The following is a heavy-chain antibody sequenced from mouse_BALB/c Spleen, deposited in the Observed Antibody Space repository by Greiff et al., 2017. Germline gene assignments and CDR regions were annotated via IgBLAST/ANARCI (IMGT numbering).Heavy chain of an antibody. CDR3: TRGDYDAWFAY. J-gene: IGHJ3*01. V-gene: IGHV1S81*02. CDR2: INPSNGRT. D-gene: IGHD2-4*01. Sequence: QVQLQQPGAELVKPGASVKLSCKASGYTFTSYWMHWVKQRPGQGLEWIGEINPSNGRTNYNEKFKSKATLTVDKSSSTAYMQLSSLTSEDSAVYYCTRGDYDAWFAYWGQGTLVTVSA. CDR1: GYTFTSYW.